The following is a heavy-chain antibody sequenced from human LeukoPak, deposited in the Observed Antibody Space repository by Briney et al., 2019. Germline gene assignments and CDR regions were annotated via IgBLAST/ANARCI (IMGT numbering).Heavy chain of an antibody. D-gene: IGHD4-17*01. Sequence: SSETLSLTCTVSGGSISSYYWSWIRQPPGKGLEWIGYIYYSGSTNYNPSLKSRVTISVDTSKNQFSLKLSSVTAAGTAVYYCARETYVGDYGVGAFDIWGQRTMVTVSS. J-gene: IGHJ3*02. CDR3: ARETYVGDYGVGAFDI. CDR2: IYYSGST. V-gene: IGHV4-59*01. CDR1: GGSISSYY.